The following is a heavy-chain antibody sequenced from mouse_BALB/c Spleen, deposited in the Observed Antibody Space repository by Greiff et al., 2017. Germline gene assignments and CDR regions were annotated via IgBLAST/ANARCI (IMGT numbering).Heavy chain of an antibody. CDR3: ARHGGGDFDY. Sequence: EVHLVESEGGLVQPGGSLKLSCAASGFTFSSYDMSWVRQTPEKRLEWVAYISSGGGSTYYPDTVKGRFTISRDNAKNTLYLQMSSLKSEDTAMYYCARHGGGDFDYWGQGTTLTVSS. CDR2: ISSGGGST. D-gene: IGHD1-1*02. CDR1: GFTFSSYD. V-gene: IGHV5-12-1*01. J-gene: IGHJ2*01.